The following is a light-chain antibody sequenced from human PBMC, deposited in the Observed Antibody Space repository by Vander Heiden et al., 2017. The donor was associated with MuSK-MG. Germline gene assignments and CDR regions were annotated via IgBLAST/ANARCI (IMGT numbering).Light chain of an antibody. CDR2: DAS. CDR3: QQRSNLPPRYI. J-gene: IGKJ2*01. Sequence: EIVLTQSPATLSLSPGERATLSCRASQSVSSYLAWYQQKPGQAPRLLIYDASNRATGIPARFSGSGSGTDFTLTISSLEPEDFAVYYCQQRSNLPPRYIFGQGTKLEIK. CDR1: QSVSSY. V-gene: IGKV3-11*01.